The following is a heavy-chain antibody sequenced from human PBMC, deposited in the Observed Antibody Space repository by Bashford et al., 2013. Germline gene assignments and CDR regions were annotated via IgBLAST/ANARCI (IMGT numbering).Heavy chain of an antibody. V-gene: IGHV3-15*01. CDR2: IKGNGDGGTT. J-gene: IGHJ3*01. CDR3: AKDRDDYGDPDAFNL. Sequence: VRQAPGKGLEWVGRIKGNGDGGTTEYASSVKGRFTISRLASRNLVYLQMNSLRAEDTAVYYCAKDRDDYGDPDAFNLWGQGTMVTVSS. D-gene: IGHD4-17*01.